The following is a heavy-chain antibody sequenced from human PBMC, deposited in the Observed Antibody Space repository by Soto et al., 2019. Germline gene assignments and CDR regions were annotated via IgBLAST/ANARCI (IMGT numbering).Heavy chain of an antibody. Sequence: QVQLVESGGGVVQPGRSLRLSCAASGFTFSSYGMHWVRQAPGKGLEWVTFIWYDGSNKYYADYVKGRFTIPRDNSKNTLYLQMNSLRAEDTAVNYCARYSGSYQFDYWGQGTLVTVSS. J-gene: IGHJ4*02. V-gene: IGHV3-33*01. CDR3: ARYSGSYQFDY. D-gene: IGHD1-26*01. CDR2: IWYDGSNK. CDR1: GFTFSSYG.